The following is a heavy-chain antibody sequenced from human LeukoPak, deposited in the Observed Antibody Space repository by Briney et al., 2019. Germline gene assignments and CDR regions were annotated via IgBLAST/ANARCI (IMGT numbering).Heavy chain of an antibody. J-gene: IGHJ5*02. Sequence: SETLSLTCAVYGGSFSGYYWSWLRQPPGKGLEWIGEINHSGSTNYNPSLKSRVTISVDTSKNQFSLKLSSVTAADTAVYYCARGQVLWFGELGWFDHWGQGTLVTVSS. V-gene: IGHV4-34*01. D-gene: IGHD3-10*01. CDR2: INHSGST. CDR1: GGSFSGYY. CDR3: ARGQVLWFGELGWFDH.